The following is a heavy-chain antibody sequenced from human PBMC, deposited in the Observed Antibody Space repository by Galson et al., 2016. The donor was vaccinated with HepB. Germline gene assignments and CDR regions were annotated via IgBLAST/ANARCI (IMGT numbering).Heavy chain of an antibody. CDR1: GYTLTQLS. V-gene: IGHV1-24*01. CDR2: FDPQDSEK. D-gene: IGHD2-21*01. CDR3: AIGFPGYSWVDH. Sequence: SVKVSCKVSGYTLTQLSINWVRQAPGKGLKWMGTFDPQDSEKVYSQKFQGRLTLTEDTSTNTAEMDLSSLTSQDTAVYFCAIGFPGYSWVDHWGQGTLVIVSS. J-gene: IGHJ5*02.